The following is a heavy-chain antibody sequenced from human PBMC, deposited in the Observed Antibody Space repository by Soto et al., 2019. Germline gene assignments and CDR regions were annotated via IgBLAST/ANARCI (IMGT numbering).Heavy chain of an antibody. CDR1: GFTFSSYW. CDR2: IKQDGSEK. J-gene: IGHJ4*02. Sequence: GGSLRLSCAASGFTFSSYWMSWVRQAPGKGLEWVANIKQDGSEKYYVDSVKGRFTISRDNAKNSLYLQMNSLRAEDTAVYYCARDIIPPTGFWSGYYTGIYGMLDYWGQGTLVTVSS. V-gene: IGHV3-7*01. D-gene: IGHD3-3*01. CDR3: ARDIIPPTGFWSGYYTGIYGMLDY.